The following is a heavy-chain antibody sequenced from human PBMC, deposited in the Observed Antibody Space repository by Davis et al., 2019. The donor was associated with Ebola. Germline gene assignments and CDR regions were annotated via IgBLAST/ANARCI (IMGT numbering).Heavy chain of an antibody. CDR3: LYGMDV. Sequence: GALRLSCAASGFSFSSYWMSWVRQAPGKGLEWVASIKKDGSEKYYVDSVKGRFTISRDNAKNSLYLQMNSLRAEDTAVYYCLYGMDVWGQGTTVTVSS. V-gene: IGHV3-7*01. CDR1: GFSFSSYW. J-gene: IGHJ6*02. CDR2: IKKDGSEK.